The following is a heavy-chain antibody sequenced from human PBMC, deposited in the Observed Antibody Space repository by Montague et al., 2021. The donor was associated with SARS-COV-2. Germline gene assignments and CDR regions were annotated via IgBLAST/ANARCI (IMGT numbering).Heavy chain of an antibody. CDR2: FYYAGGT. J-gene: IGHJ4*02. Sequence: SETLSLTCTVSGGSGSRISSHWGWIRKPPGKGLEYIGSFYYAGGTQYDPSLKSRVTISVDTSNDQFSLKMNSVTAADTAVYFCARLYGSSFDYWGQGTLVTVSS. D-gene: IGHD4-17*01. CDR3: ARLYGSSFDY. V-gene: IGHV4-39*01. CDR1: GGSGSRISSH.